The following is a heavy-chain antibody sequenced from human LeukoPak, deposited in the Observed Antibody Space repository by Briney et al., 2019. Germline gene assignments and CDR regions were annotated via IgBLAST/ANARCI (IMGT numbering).Heavy chain of an antibody. J-gene: IGHJ5*02. CDR2: IYYSGST. CDR3: ARDRCPTCNWFDP. Sequence: SETLSLTCTVSGGSISSGGYYWSWIRQHPGKGLEWIGYIYYSGSTYYNPSLKSRVIISVDTSKNQFSLKLSSVTVADTAVYYCARDRCPTCNWFDPWGQGTLVTVSS. CDR1: GGSISSGGYY. V-gene: IGHV4-31*03.